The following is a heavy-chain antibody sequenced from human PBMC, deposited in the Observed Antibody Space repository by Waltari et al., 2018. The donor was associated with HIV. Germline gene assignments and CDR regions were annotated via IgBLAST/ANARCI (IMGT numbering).Heavy chain of an antibody. CDR3: AREDRWAHGMDV. V-gene: IGHV4-4*07. D-gene: IGHD1-26*01. Sequence: QVQLQESGPGLVQPSETLSLSCTVSGGSISTYYWSWIRQPAGKGLEWIGRINTSGSTNYNPSLKSRVTMSVDTSTNQFSLKLSSVTAADTAVYYCAREDRWAHGMDVWGQGTTVTVSS. J-gene: IGHJ6*02. CDR1: GGSISTYY. CDR2: INTSGST.